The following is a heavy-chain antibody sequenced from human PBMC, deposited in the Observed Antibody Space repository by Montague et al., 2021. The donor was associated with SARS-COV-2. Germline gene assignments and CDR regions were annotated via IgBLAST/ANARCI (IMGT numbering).Heavy chain of an antibody. CDR1: GGSISSHV. CDR2: IFDNGNT. V-gene: IGHV4-59*11. Sequence: SETLSLTCSVSGGSISSHVWRWFRQPPGKGLEWIGNIFDNGNTNYIPSLKGRLTISVETSKTQISLKLASVTAADTAVYYCARGYYGDYGTYQHYYVMAVWGQGTKVIVSS. D-gene: IGHD4-17*01. CDR3: ARGYYGDYGTYQHYYVMAV. J-gene: IGHJ6*02.